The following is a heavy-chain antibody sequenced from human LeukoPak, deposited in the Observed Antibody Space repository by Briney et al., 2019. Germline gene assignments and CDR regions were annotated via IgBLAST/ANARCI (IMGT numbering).Heavy chain of an antibody. V-gene: IGHV4-61*10. CDR3: ARDGLRHYGMDV. D-gene: IGHD5-12*01. J-gene: IGHJ6*02. CDR1: GGSFSSGSYC. CDR2: IFSSGNT. Sequence: SETLSLTCTVSGGSFSSGSYCWSWIRQPAGKGLEWIGHIFSSGNTNYNPSLKSRVTISVDTSKNQFSLKLSSVTAADTAVYYCARDGLRHYGMDVWGQGTTVTVSS.